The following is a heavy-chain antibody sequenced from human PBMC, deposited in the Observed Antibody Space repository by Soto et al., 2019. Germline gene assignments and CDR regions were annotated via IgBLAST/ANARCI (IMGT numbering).Heavy chain of an antibody. J-gene: IGHJ3*02. CDR1: GYTLTELS. D-gene: IGHD2-15*01. V-gene: IGHV1-24*01. Sequence: GASVKVSCKVSGYTLTELSMHWVRQAPGKVLEWMGGFDPEDGETIYAQKFQGRVTMTEDTSTDTAYMELSSLRSEDTAVYYCATDGPDIVVVVAGRGAFDIWGQGTMVTVSS. CDR3: ATDGPDIVVVVAGRGAFDI. CDR2: FDPEDGET.